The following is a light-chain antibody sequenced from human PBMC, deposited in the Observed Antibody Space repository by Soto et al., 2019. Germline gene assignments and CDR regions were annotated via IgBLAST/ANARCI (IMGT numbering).Light chain of an antibody. J-gene: IGKJ1*01. CDR2: DAS. Sequence: EIVLTQFPATLSLSPGEGATLSCRASRSVGSYLAWYQQRPGQPPRLLIYDASNRATGIPARFSGSGSGTDFTLTISSLEPEDFAVYYCQQRSNSWTFGQGTKVEIK. CDR1: RSVGSY. V-gene: IGKV3-11*01. CDR3: QQRSNSWT.